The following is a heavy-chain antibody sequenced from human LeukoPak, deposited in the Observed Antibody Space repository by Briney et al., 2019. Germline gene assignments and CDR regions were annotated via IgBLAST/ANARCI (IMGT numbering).Heavy chain of an antibody. J-gene: IGHJ4*02. CDR3: AREQYYYDSSSDY. CDR2: ISAYNGNT. V-gene: IGHV1-18*01. CDR1: GGTFSSYA. Sequence: GASVKVSCKASGGTFSSYAISWVRQAPGQGLEWMGWISAYNGNTNYAQKLQGRVTMTTDTSTSTAYMELRSLRSDDTAVYYCAREQYYYDSSSDYWGQGTLVTVSS. D-gene: IGHD3-22*01.